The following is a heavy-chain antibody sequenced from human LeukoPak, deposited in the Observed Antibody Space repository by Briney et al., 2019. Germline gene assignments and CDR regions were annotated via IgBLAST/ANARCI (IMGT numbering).Heavy chain of an antibody. J-gene: IGHJ6*02. CDR3: ARRHPSRGMDV. CDR2: IHYSESS. V-gene: IGHV4-59*08. Sequence: SETLSLTCTLSAGSISTYYWSWIRQPPGKGLEWIGYIHYSESSDYVPSLKSRVTISLDTSNNQFSLKLSSVTVADTAVYYCARRHPSRGMDVWGQGTTVTVSS. CDR1: AGSISTYY.